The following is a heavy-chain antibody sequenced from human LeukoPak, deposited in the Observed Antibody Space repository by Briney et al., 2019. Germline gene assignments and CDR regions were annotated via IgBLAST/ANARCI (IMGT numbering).Heavy chain of an antibody. CDR1: GFTFSSYA. CDR3: AKGSYYDSSGSFYFDY. D-gene: IGHD3-22*01. Sequence: GGSLRLSCAASGFTFSSYAMSWVRQAPGKGLEWVSGISGSGDNTYYTDSVKGRFTISRDNSKNTLYVQVNSLGTEDTAAYYCAKGSYYDSSGSFYFDYWGQGTLVTVSS. V-gene: IGHV3-23*01. CDR2: ISGSGDNT. J-gene: IGHJ4*02.